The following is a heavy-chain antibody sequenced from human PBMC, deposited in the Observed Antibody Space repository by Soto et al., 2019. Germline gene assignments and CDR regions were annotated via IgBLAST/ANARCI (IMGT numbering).Heavy chain of an antibody. Sequence: QVQLVQSGSEVKKPGSSVKVSCKASGGTFSRYAISWVRQAPGQGLEWMGGIIPMFGTANYAQKFKGRVTITADESTSRAYMQLRGLRSEDTAIYSCTRVWGHDSSDLYYASCGQGTLLTVAS. CDR1: GGTFSRYA. CDR3: TRVWGHDSSDLYYAS. V-gene: IGHV1-69*01. CDR2: IIPMFGTA. D-gene: IGHD3-22*01. J-gene: IGHJ5*02.